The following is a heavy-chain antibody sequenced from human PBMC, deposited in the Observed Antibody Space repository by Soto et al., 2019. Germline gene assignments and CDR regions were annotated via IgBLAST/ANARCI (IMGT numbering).Heavy chain of an antibody. CDR3: ARQSVTMVRGVINYYYGMDV. J-gene: IGHJ6*02. V-gene: IGHV5-51*01. D-gene: IGHD3-10*01. Sequence: GESLKIACKGSGYTFTDYWIGWVRQLPGKGLEWMGIIYPGDSDTRYSPSFQGHVTITVDKSTNTAYLQWNTLRASDTAMYYCARQSVTMVRGVINYYYGMDVWGQGTTDTVSS. CDR1: GYTFTDYW. CDR2: IYPGDSDT.